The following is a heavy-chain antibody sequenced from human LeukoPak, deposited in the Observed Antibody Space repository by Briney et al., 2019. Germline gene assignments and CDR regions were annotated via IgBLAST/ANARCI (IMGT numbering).Heavy chain of an antibody. D-gene: IGHD3-10*01. V-gene: IGHV3-23*01. CDR1: GFTFSSYA. CDR2: ITGSGDGT. Sequence: GGSLRLSCAASGFTFSSYAMMWFRQSPEKGLEWVSSITGSGDGTYYADSVRGRFTISRVNSKNTLYLQMNSLRAEDTAVYFCVKGFVHPTYYFEYWGQGTLVTVSS. CDR3: VKGFVHPTYYFEY. J-gene: IGHJ4*02.